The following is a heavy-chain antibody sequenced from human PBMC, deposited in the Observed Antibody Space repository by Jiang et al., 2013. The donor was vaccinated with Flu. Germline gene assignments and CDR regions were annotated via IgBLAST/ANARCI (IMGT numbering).Heavy chain of an antibody. J-gene: IGHJ4*02. V-gene: IGHV1-18*01. CDR1: LHFTSYG. Sequence: GAEVKKPGAXVKVSCKLLLHFTSYGISWVRQAPGQGLEWMGWISAYNGNTNYAQKLQGRVTMTTDTSTSTAYMELRSLRSDDTAVYYCARDPGSPYCSGGSCYPDYWGQGTLVTVSS. CDR3: ARDPGSPYCSGGSCYPDY. D-gene: IGHD2-15*01. CDR2: ISAYNGNT.